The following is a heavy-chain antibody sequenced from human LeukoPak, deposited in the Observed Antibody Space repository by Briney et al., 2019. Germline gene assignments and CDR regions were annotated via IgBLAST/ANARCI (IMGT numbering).Heavy chain of an antibody. CDR1: GFTFSSYG. CDR3: ARDRPCSSTSCYHDY. V-gene: IGHV3-30*03. CDR2: ISYDGSYK. Sequence: GGSLRLSCAASGFTFSSYGMHWVRQAPGEGLEWVTFISYDGSYKYYADSVKGRFTISRDNSKNTLYLKMNSLRAEDTAVYYCARDRPCSSTSCYHDYWGQGTLVTVSS. J-gene: IGHJ4*02. D-gene: IGHD2-2*01.